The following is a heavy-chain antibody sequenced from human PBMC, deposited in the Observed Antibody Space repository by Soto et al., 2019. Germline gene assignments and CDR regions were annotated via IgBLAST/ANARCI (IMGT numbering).Heavy chain of an antibody. CDR2: MNPNSGNT. Sequence: QVQLVQSGAEVKKPGASVKVSCKTSGYTFTSYDINWVRQATGQGLEWMGWMNPNSGNTTYAQKFQGRVTMTRHTSIITAYMELSSLRSEDRAVYYCARERSNSAFDIWGQGTMVTVSS. V-gene: IGHV1-8*01. CDR1: GYTFTSYD. J-gene: IGHJ3*02. D-gene: IGHD2-8*01. CDR3: ARERSNSAFDI.